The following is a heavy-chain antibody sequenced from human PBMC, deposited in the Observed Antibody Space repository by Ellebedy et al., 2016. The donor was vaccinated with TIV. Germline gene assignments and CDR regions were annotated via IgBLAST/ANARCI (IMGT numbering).Heavy chain of an antibody. CDR1: GFTFSGYW. V-gene: IGHV3-74*01. Sequence: GGSLRLSCAASGFTFSGYWMHWVRQVPGKGLVWVSRINSDEIKTDYAGSVRGRFTISVDYAKSTLYLQMDSLRGEDTAVYFCARGGPAWNGMDVWGQGTTVTVSS. CDR3: ARGGPAWNGMDV. J-gene: IGHJ6*02. D-gene: IGHD3-16*01. CDR2: INSDEIKT.